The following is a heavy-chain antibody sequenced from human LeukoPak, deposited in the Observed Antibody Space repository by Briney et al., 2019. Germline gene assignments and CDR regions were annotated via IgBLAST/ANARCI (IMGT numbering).Heavy chain of an antibody. CDR3: ATLHFYAMGV. Sequence: PSGGSLRLSCAASGFTFSSSAMSWVRQAPGKGLEWVAAISDTGRLSYCADSVNGRFTISRDNSKNTLSLQMNSLRAEDTAIYYCATLHFYAMGVWGQGTTVTVSS. CDR1: GFTFSSSA. J-gene: IGHJ6*02. CDR2: ISDTGRLS. V-gene: IGHV3-23*01.